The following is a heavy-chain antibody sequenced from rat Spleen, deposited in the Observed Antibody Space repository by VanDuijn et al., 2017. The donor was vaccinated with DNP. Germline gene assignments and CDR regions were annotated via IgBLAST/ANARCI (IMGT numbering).Heavy chain of an antibody. CDR2: IRYDGGST. D-gene: IGHD3-2*01. J-gene: IGHJ2*01. V-gene: IGHV5-22*01. CDR3: ARHQWTLYFDY. CDR1: GFTFSDYY. Sequence: EVQLVESGGDLVQSGRSLKLLCAASGFTFSDYYMAWIRQAPTKGLEWVAYIRYDGGSTKYGDSVKGRFTISRDNAKNTLYLQMNSLRSEDTATYYCARHQWTLYFDYWGQGVMVTVSS.